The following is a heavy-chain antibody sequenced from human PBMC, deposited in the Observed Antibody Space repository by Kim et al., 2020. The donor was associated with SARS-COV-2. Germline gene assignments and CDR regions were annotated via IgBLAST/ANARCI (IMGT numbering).Heavy chain of an antibody. V-gene: IGHV3-30-3*01. J-gene: IGHJ4*02. D-gene: IGHD3-10*01. Sequence: GGSLRLSCAASGFTFSSYAMHWVHQAPGKGLEWVAVISYDGSNKYYADSVKGRFTISRDNSKNTLYLQMNSLRAEDTAVYYCAREWGVWFGELLYEVRLNPFDYWGQGTLVTVSS. CDR3: AREWGVWFGELLYEVRLNPFDY. CDR1: GFTFSSYA. CDR2: ISYDGSNK.